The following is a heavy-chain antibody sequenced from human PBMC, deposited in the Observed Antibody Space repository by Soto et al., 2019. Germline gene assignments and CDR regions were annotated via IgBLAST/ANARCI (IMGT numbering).Heavy chain of an antibody. V-gene: IGHV3-11*01. CDR3: ARWHTAMATIPFDY. Sequence: QVQLVESGGGLVKPGGSLRLSCAASGFTFSDYYMSWIRQAPGKGLEWVSYISSRGYTIYYADSVKGRFTISRDNARNSLYLQMNSLRAEDTALYYCARWHTAMATIPFDYWGQGTLVTVSS. J-gene: IGHJ4*02. CDR1: GFTFSDYY. CDR2: ISSRGYTI. D-gene: IGHD5-18*01.